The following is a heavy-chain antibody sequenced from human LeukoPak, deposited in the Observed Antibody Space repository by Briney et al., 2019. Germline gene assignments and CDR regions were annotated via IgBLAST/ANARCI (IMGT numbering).Heavy chain of an antibody. V-gene: IGHV1-69*04. CDR3: AREKHDYSWYFHGMDV. D-gene: IGHD3-16*01. CDR1: GGTLHTYA. CDR2: VITALDRL. Sequence: SVTVSYKASGGTLHTYAISWVRQAPGHGLEWMGRVITALDRLEYAQQFQGRLTITADTSTTTAYMELSSLGSDDTAVYSCAREKHDYSWYFHGMDVWGQGTTVTVSS. J-gene: IGHJ6*02.